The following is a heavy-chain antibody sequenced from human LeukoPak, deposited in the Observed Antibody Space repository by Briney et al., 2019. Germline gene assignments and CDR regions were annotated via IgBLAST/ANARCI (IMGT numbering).Heavy chain of an antibody. CDR2: INPSGGST. CDR3: ARCLYSNSCDY. V-gene: IGHV1-46*01. CDR1: GYTLTAYH. J-gene: IGHJ4*02. Sequence: ASVKVSCKSSGYTLTAYHMHWVRRAPGQGLEWMGIINPSGGSTTYAQKFQGRVTMTRDTSTSTVYMELSSLRSEDTAVYYCARCLYSNSCDYWGQGTLVTVSS. D-gene: IGHD6-6*01.